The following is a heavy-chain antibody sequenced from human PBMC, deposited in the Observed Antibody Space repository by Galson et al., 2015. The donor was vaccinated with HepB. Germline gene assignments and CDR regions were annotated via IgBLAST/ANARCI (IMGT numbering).Heavy chain of an antibody. D-gene: IGHD2-2*01. J-gene: IGHJ6*02. CDR1: GFTFSDFA. CDR3: ARYCITRNCYGILFGMDL. Sequence: SLRLSCAASGFTFSDFAMAWVRQPPGKGPEWVSGISVVVSNSYYVDSVKGRFTTSRDNSKRTLYLQMDSLRAEDTATYYCARYCITRNCYGILFGMDLWGQGTTVTVSS. V-gene: IGHV3-23*01. CDR2: ISVVVSNS.